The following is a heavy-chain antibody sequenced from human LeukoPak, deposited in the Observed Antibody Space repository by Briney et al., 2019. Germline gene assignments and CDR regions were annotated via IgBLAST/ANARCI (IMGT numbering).Heavy chain of an antibody. Sequence: PGGSLRLSCAASGFTFSSYVMSWVRQAPGKGLEWVSAVSGSGESTSYADSVKGRFTISRDNSNNMLYLQMNSLRDEDTAVYYCERHLAGGVGDYWGRETRVTVSS. CDR2: VSGSGEST. J-gene: IGHJ4*02. D-gene: IGHD3-16*01. CDR1: GFTFSSYV. CDR3: ERHLAGGVGDY. V-gene: IGHV3-23*01.